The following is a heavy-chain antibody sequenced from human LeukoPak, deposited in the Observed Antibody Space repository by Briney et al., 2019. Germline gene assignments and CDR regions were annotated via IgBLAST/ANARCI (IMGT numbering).Heavy chain of an antibody. D-gene: IGHD1-26*01. Sequence: ASVKVSCKTSGYTFADYFIHWVRQAPGQGLEWRGRINANSGVTEYQQKFQGRVTMTRDTSVSTAYVEVNWLISDDTAIYYCARDVSSTPNWEFDYWGQGTLVTVSS. CDR2: INANSGVT. CDR3: ARDVSSTPNWEFDY. J-gene: IGHJ4*02. V-gene: IGHV1-2*06. CDR1: GYTFADYF.